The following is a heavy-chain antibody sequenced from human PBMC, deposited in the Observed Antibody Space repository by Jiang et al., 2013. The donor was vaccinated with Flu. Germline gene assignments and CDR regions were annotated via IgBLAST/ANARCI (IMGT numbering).Heavy chain of an antibody. CDR2: MNPNTGDT. CDR3: ARGFPTEGRQWLVFANDAFDM. Sequence: GQGLEWMGWMNPNTGDTGYAQKFQGRVTMTRSTSISTAYMELSSLTSDDTAVYYCARGFPTEGRQWLVFANDAFDMWGPGTMVTVSS. J-gene: IGHJ3*02. D-gene: IGHD6-19*01. V-gene: IGHV1-8*01.